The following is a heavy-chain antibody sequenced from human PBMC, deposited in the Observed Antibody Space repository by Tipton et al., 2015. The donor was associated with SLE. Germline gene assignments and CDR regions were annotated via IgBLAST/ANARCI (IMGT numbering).Heavy chain of an antibody. CDR3: ATRPHDYGDFTPFDY. CDR1: GGSISSSSYY. CDR2: IYYSGST. D-gene: IGHD4-17*01. V-gene: IGHV4-39*01. Sequence: TLSLTCTVSGGSISSSSYYWGWIRQPPGKGLEWIGSIYYSGSTYYNPSLKSRVTISVDTPKNQFSLKLSSVTAADTAVYYCATRPHDYGDFTPFDYWGQGTLVTVSS. J-gene: IGHJ4*02.